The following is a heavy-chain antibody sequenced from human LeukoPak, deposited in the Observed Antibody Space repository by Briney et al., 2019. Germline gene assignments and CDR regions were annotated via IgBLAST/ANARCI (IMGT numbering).Heavy chain of an antibody. CDR2: IKQDGSEK. CDR1: GFTFSSYS. J-gene: IGHJ4*02. D-gene: IGHD1-14*01. CDR3: ARLRTFDY. Sequence: GGSLRLSCAASGFTFSSYSMNWVRQAPGKGLEWVANIKQDGSEKYYVDSVKGRFTISRDNAKNSLYLQMNSLRAEDTAVYYCARLRTFDYWGQGTLVTVSS. V-gene: IGHV3-7*03.